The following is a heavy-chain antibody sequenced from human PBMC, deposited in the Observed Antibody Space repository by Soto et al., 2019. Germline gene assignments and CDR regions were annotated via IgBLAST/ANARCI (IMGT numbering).Heavy chain of an antibody. D-gene: IGHD3-3*01. CDR3: AKDAADCDFRSGYAPIFDH. V-gene: IGHV3-23*01. J-gene: IGHJ4*02. CDR1: GFTFSSYA. CDR2: ISGSGGST. Sequence: EVQLLESGGGLVQPGGSLRLSCAASGFTFSSYAMSWVRQAPGKGLEWVSAISGSGGSTYYADSVKGRFTISRDNSKNTLYLQMNSLRAEDTAVYYCAKDAADCDFRSGYAPIFDHWGQGTLVTVSS.